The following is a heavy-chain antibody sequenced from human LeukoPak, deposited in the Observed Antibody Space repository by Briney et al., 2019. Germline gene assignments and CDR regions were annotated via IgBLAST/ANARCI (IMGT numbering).Heavy chain of an antibody. Sequence: PSETLSLTCTVSGGSISSSSYYWGWIRQPPEKGLEWIGSIYYSGSTYYNPSLKSRVTISVDKSKNQFSLELNSVTAADTAVYYCAKAHRALYDILTGGFDYWGQGTLVTVSS. CDR2: IYYSGST. CDR3: AKAHRALYDILTGGFDY. J-gene: IGHJ4*02. V-gene: IGHV4-39*07. CDR1: GGSISSSSYY. D-gene: IGHD3-9*01.